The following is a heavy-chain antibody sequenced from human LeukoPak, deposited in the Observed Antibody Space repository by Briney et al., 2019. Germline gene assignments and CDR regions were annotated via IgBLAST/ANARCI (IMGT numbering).Heavy chain of an antibody. J-gene: IGHJ4*02. CDR3: ASEGAGYFDY. CDR1: GGSVSSGSYY. V-gene: IGHV4-61*01. D-gene: IGHD1-26*01. CDR2: IYYSGST. Sequence: SETLSLTCTVSGGSVSSGSYYWSWIRQPPGKGLEWIGYIYYSGSTNYNPSLKSRVTISVDTSKNQFSLKLSSVTAADTAAYYCASEGAGYFDYWGQGTLVTVSS.